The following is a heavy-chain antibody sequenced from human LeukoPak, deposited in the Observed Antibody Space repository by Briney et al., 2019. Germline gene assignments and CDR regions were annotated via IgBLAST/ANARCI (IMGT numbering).Heavy chain of an antibody. Sequence: PSETLSLTCTVSGGSVSSGSCYWSWIRQPPGKGLEWIGYIYYSGSTNYNPSLKSRVTISVDTSKNQFSLKLSSVTAADTAVYYCARAKGDFWSGYPNWFDPWGQGTLVTVSS. CDR2: IYYSGST. J-gene: IGHJ5*02. V-gene: IGHV4-61*01. CDR1: GGSVSSGSCY. CDR3: ARAKGDFWSGYPNWFDP. D-gene: IGHD3-3*01.